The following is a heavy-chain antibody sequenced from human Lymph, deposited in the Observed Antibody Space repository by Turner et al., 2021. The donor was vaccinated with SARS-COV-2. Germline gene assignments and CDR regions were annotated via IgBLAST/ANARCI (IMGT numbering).Heavy chain of an antibody. CDR1: GFAFSTYA. CDR3: ARGPGGNYGPYFDY. CDR2: ISYDGSNK. J-gene: IGHJ4*02. V-gene: IGHV3-30-3*01. Sequence: QVQLVESGGVVVHPGRSLRLSCAASGFAFSTYAMHWVRQAPGKGLEWVAVISYDGSNKYYADSVKGRFTISRDNSKNTLYLQMNSLRAEDTAVYYCARGPGGNYGPYFDYWGQGTLVTVSS. D-gene: IGHD3-10*01.